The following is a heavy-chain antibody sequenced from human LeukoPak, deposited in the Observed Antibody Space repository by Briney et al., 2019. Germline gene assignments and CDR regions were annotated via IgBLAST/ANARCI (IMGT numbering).Heavy chain of an antibody. Sequence: SEALSLTCTVSGGSISSSSNYWGWIRQSPGKGLEWIGRIYYSGTTYYSPSLKSRVTISVDTSNNQFSLKLSSVTAADTAVYYCARRRYSYGESSFDYWGQGTLVTVSS. D-gene: IGHD5-18*01. V-gene: IGHV4-39*01. CDR3: ARRRYSYGESSFDY. CDR1: GGSISSSSNY. CDR2: IYYSGTT. J-gene: IGHJ4*02.